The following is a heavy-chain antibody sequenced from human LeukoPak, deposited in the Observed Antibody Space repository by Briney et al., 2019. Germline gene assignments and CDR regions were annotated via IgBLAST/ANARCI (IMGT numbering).Heavy chain of an antibody. CDR1: GGSFSGYY. J-gene: IGHJ4*02. V-gene: IGHV4-34*01. CDR2: INHSGST. Sequence: SETLSLTCAVYGGSFSGYYWSWIRQPPGTGLERIGEINHSGSTNYNPSLKSRVTISVDTSKNQFSLKLSPVTAADTAVYYCAGSSWYVVRLDYWGQGTLVTVSS. CDR3: AGSSWYVVRLDY. D-gene: IGHD6-13*01.